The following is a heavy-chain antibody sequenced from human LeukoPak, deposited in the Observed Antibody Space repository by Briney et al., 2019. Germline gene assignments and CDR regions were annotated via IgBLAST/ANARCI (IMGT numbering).Heavy chain of an antibody. CDR2: IRGGGSST. CDR3: AKSIYGDFDAFDV. Sequence: GGSLRLSCAASGFTFSSYAISWVRQGPGKGLEWVSFIRGGGSSTHYADSVKGRFTISRDNSKNMLFLQMSSLRAEDTAIYYCAKSIYGDFDAFDVWGQGTMVTVSS. J-gene: IGHJ3*01. V-gene: IGHV3-23*01. D-gene: IGHD4-17*01. CDR1: GFTFSSYA.